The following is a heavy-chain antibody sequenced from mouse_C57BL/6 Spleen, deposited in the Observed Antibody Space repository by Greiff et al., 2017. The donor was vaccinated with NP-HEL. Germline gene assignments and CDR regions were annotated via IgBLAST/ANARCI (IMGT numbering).Heavy chain of an antibody. CDR1: GYTFTSYW. CDR3: ARSQGSYYAMDY. D-gene: IGHD1-1*02. J-gene: IGHJ4*01. V-gene: IGHV1-69*01. CDR2: IDPSDSYT. Sequence: VQLQQPGAELVMPGASVKLSCKASGYTFTSYWMHWVKQRPGQGLEWIGEIDPSDSYTNYNQKVKGKSTLTVDKSSSTAYMQLSSLTSEDSAVYYCARSQGSYYAMDYWGQGTSVTVSS.